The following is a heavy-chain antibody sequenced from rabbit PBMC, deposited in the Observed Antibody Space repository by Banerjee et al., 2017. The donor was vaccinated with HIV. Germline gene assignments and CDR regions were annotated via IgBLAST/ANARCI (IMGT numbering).Heavy chain of an antibody. CDR2: IYGGTRDST. Sequence: QEQLEESGGDLVKPGGSLTLTCTASGFSFSSSGYMCWVRQAPGKGLEWIACIYGGTRDSTYYASWAKGRFTISKTSSTVDLKMTSLTAADTATYFCGRGFYSANNYFDLWGPGTLVTVS. CDR1: GFSFSSSGY. V-gene: IGHV1S45*01. D-gene: IGHD7-1*01. CDR3: GRGFYSANNYFDL. J-gene: IGHJ6*01.